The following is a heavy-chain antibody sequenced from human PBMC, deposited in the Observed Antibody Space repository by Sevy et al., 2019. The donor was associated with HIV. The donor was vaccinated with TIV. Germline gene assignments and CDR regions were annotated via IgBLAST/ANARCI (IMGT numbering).Heavy chain of an antibody. CDR2: ISYDGSNK. Sequence: GSLRLSCAASGFTFSSYGMHWVRQAPGKGLEWVAVISYDGSNKYYADSVKGRFTISRDNSKNTLYLQMNSLRAEDTAVYYCAKPYDSSGYYYYYYYYGMDVWGQGTTVTVSS. CDR1: GFTFSSYG. CDR3: AKPYDSSGYYYYYYYYGMDV. V-gene: IGHV3-30*18. D-gene: IGHD3-22*01. J-gene: IGHJ6*02.